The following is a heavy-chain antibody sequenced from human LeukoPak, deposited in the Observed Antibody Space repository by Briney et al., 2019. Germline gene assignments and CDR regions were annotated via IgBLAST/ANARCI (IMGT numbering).Heavy chain of an antibody. Sequence: SETLSLTCTVSGGSISSSSYYWGWIRQPPGKGLEWIGSTYHSGSTYYNPSLKSRVTISVDTSKNQFSLKLSSVTAADTAVYYCARVVGGSYCDYWGQGTLVTVSS. CDR2: TYHSGST. CDR3: ARVVGGSYCDY. CDR1: GGSISSSSYY. J-gene: IGHJ4*02. V-gene: IGHV4-39*07. D-gene: IGHD1-26*01.